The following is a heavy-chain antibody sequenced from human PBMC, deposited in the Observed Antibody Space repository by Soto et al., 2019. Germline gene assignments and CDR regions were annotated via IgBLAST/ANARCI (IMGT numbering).Heavy chain of an antibody. D-gene: IGHD3-9*01. V-gene: IGHV3-15*07. Sequence: EVQLVESGGGLVKPRGSLRLSCAASGFSFASVYMNWVRQAPGQGLEWVGRIRTQPAGGKADYAASVKGRFTISRDDSTHTLYLQMSTLKTEDTAVYYCSTGYYDITRPFDYWGQGTLVSVSS. CDR2: IRTQPAGGKA. CDR1: GFSFASVY. CDR3: STGYYDITRPFDY. J-gene: IGHJ4*02.